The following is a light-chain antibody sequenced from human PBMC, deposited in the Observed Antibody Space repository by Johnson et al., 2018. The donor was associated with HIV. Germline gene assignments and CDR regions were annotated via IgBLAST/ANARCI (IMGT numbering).Light chain of an antibody. Sequence: QLVLTQPPSVSAAPGQKVTISCSGSSSNIGNKYDSWYQQFPGTAPKLLIYDNNKRPSGIPDRFSGSKSGTSATLGITGLQTGDEADYYCGTWDSSLSAGGVFGTGTKVTVL. J-gene: IGLJ1*01. V-gene: IGLV1-51*01. CDR2: DNN. CDR1: SSNIGNKY. CDR3: GTWDSSLSAGGV.